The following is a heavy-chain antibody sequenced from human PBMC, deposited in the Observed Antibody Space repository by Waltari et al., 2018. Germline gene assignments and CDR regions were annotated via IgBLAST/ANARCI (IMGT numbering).Heavy chain of an antibody. CDR3: ATFVSGSFTFPDY. Sequence: QFQLVQSGAAVKKPGASVKVSCEASGFTFSTYYVHWVRQAPGQGLEWMALFSPSGAGTRYAEKFQGRVTLTRDTSTSTVYMDLSSLRSEDTAVYYCATFVSGSFTFPDYWGQGTLVTVSS. J-gene: IGHJ4*02. V-gene: IGHV1-46*03. CDR2: FSPSGAGT. CDR1: GFTFSTYY. D-gene: IGHD3-16*01.